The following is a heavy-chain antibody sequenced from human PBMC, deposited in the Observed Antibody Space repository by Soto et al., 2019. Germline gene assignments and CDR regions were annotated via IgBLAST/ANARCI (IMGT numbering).Heavy chain of an antibody. J-gene: IGHJ6*03. CDR2: IYPGDSDT. D-gene: IGHD3-10*01. CDR1: GYSFTSYW. V-gene: IGHV5-51*01. CDR3: ARIDGSGSYYSYYYYMDV. Sequence: GESLKISCKGSGYSFTSYWIGWVRQMPGKGLEWMGIIYPGDSDTRYSPSFQGQVTIPAAKSISTAYLQWSSLKASDTAMYYWARIDGSGSYYSYYYYMDVWGKGTTVTVSS.